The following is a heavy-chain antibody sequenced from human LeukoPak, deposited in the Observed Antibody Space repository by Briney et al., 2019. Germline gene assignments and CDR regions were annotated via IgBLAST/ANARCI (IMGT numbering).Heavy chain of an antibody. CDR3: ARDYEASSIDWFDP. CDR2: ISAYNGNT. Sequence: ASVKVSCKASGYTFTSYGISWVRQAPGQGLEWMGWISAYNGNTNYAQKFQGRVTITADESTSTAYMELSSLRSEDTAVYYCARDYEASSIDWFDPWGQGTLVTVSS. V-gene: IGHV1-18*01. CDR1: GYTFTSYG. D-gene: IGHD6-13*01. J-gene: IGHJ5*02.